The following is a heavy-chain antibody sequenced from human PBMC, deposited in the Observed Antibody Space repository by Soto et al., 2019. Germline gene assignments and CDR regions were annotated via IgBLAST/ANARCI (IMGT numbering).Heavy chain of an antibody. J-gene: IGHJ6*02. CDR2: IIPISGTA. CDR1: GGTFSTYA. Sequence: QVQLVQSGAEVKKPGSSVKVSCKASGGTFSTYAISWVRQAPGQGLEWMGGIIPISGTAKYAQKFQGRVTITGDESTTTACMYLSSLRSEDTVVYYCARSGYSYGKYYGMDVWGQGTTVTVFS. V-gene: IGHV1-69*12. D-gene: IGHD5-18*01. CDR3: ARSGYSYGKYYGMDV.